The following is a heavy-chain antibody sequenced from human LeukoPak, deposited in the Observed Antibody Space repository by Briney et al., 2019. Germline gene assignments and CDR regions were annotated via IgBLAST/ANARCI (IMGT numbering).Heavy chain of an antibody. D-gene: IGHD3-22*01. Sequence: SVRGRFTISRGNAKDSLYLQMNSLRAEDTAVYYCAITGPYYYDSSGYYYFDYWGQGTLVTVSS. CDR3: AITGPYYYDSSGYYYFDY. V-gene: IGHV3-48*01. J-gene: IGHJ4*02.